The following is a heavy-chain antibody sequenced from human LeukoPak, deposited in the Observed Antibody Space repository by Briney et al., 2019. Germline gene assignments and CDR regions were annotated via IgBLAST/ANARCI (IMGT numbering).Heavy chain of an antibody. J-gene: IGHJ4*02. V-gene: IGHV3-7*04. CDR3: ARAYTSPNGPY. CDR1: GFSFSAYW. Sequence: PGGSLRLSCAASGFSFSAYWMSWVRQAPGKGLEWLANINRDGSEQYYVDSVKGRFTISRDNAMNSLYLQMNSLRADDTAVYYCARAYTSPNGPYWGQGILVTVSS. D-gene: IGHD3-16*01. CDR2: INRDGSEQ.